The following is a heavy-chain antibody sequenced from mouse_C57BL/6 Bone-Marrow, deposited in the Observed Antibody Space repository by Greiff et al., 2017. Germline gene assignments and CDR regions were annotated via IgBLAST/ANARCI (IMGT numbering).Heavy chain of an antibody. D-gene: IGHD2-4*01. J-gene: IGHJ1*03. CDR1: GYTFTSYW. CDR3: ARRGDDYDGYWYCDV. V-gene: IGHV1-64*01. Sequence: QVQLQQPGAELVKPGASVKLSCKASGYTFTSYWMHWVKQRPGQGLEWIGMIHPNSGSTNYNEKFKSKATLTVDKSSSTAYMQLSSLTSEDSAVYYCARRGDDYDGYWYCDVWGTGTTVTVSS. CDR2: IHPNSGST.